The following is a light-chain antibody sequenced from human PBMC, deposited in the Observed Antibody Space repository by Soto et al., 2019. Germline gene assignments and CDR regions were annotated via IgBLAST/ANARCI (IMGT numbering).Light chain of an antibody. CDR2: GAS. V-gene: IGKV3-20*01. Sequence: EIVLTQSPGTLSLSPGERATLSCRASQSVSSNCLAWYQQKPGQAPNLLIYGASSRATDIPDRFSASGSGKDFTLTISGLEPEDFAVYFCKQYGTSPQTFGQGTKVEIK. CDR3: KQYGTSPQT. J-gene: IGKJ1*01. CDR1: QSVSSNC.